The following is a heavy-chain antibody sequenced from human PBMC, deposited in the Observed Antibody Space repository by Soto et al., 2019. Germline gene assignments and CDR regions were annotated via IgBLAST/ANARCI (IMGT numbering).Heavy chain of an antibody. J-gene: IGHJ3*02. Sequence: VQLVESGGGLVQPGGSLRLSCAASGFTLSSYDMHWVRQATGRGLEWVSAIGTAGDTYYPGSVKGRFTISRENAKNSLYLQMNSLRAGDTAVYYCARDAYGSATPGAFDIWGQGTMVTVSS. V-gene: IGHV3-13*01. CDR3: ARDAYGSATPGAFDI. CDR1: GFTLSSYD. D-gene: IGHD3-10*01. CDR2: IGTAGDT.